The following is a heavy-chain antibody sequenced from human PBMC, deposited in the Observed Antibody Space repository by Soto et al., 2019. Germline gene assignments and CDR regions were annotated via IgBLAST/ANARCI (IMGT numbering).Heavy chain of an antibody. CDR1: GGSISSSSYY. D-gene: IGHD3-22*01. J-gene: IGHJ5*02. Sequence: SETLSLTCTVSGGSISSSSYYWGWLRQPPGKGLEWIGRIYYSGSTYYNPSLKSRVTISVDTSKNQFSLKLSSVTAADTAVYYCARVPLPYYDSSGYYDHWGQGTLVTVSS. CDR3: ARVPLPYYDSSGYYDH. CDR2: IYYSGST. V-gene: IGHV4-39*01.